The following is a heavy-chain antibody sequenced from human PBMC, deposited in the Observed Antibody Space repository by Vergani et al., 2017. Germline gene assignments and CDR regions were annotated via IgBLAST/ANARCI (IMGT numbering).Heavy chain of an antibody. CDR3: AIIAVAGSGDAFDI. D-gene: IGHD6-19*01. Sequence: QVQLVQSGAEVKKPGSSVKVSCKASGGTFSSYAISWVRQAPGQGLEWMGGIIPIFGTANYAQKFQGRVTIPADESTSTAYMELSSLRSEDTAVYYCAIIAVAGSGDAFDIWGQGTMVTVSS. V-gene: IGHV1-69*01. J-gene: IGHJ3*02. CDR1: GGTFSSYA. CDR2: IIPIFGTA.